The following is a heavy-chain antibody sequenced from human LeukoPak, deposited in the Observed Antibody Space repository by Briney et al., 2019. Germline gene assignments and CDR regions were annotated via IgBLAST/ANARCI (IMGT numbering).Heavy chain of an antibody. V-gene: IGHV1-2*02. Sequence: ASMKVSYKNSRYTFRAHYNHWVRQAPGQGLEWMGWINPNSGGTNYAQKFLGRVTMTRDTSISTAYMELSRLTSDDTATYYCARVGEDSSDYPTLRGQGRVVTVSS. J-gene: IGHJ4*02. D-gene: IGHD3-22*01. CDR2: INPNSGGT. CDR3: ARVGEDSSDYPTL. CDR1: RYTFRAHY.